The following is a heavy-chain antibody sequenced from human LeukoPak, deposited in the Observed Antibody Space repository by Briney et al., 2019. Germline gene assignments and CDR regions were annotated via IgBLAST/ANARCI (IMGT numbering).Heavy chain of an antibody. D-gene: IGHD6-19*01. V-gene: IGHV4-59*01. CDR1: GGSISSYY. J-gene: IGHJ4*02. CDR2: IYYSGST. CDR3: XXGISVAGNDY. Sequence: NTSETLSLTCTVSGGSISSYYWSWIRQPPGKGLEWIGYIYYSGSTNYNPSLKSRVTISVDTSKNQFSLKLSSVTAADTAVYYCXXGISVAGNDYWGQGTLVTVSS.